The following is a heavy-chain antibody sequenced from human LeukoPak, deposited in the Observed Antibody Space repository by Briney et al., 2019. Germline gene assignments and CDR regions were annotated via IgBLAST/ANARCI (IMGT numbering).Heavy chain of an antibody. CDR3: ARQTGYCSGGSCSRGWFDP. D-gene: IGHD2-15*01. Sequence: SETLSLTCAVYGGSFSGYYWSWIRQPPGKGLEWIGYIYYSGSTNYNPSLKSRVTISVDTSKNQFSLKLSSVTAADTAVYYCARQTGYCSGGSCSRGWFDPWGQGTLVTVSS. J-gene: IGHJ5*02. CDR2: IYYSGST. CDR1: GGSFSGYY. V-gene: IGHV4-59*08.